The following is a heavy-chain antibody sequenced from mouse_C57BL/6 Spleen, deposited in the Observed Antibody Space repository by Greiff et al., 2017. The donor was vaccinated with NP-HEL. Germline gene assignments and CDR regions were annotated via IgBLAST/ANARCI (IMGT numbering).Heavy chain of an antibody. CDR1: GYSITSGYY. CDR2: ISYDGSN. J-gene: IGHJ1*03. V-gene: IGHV3-6*01. D-gene: IGHD3-2*02. Sequence: VQLQQSGPGLVKPSQSLSLTCSVTGYSITSGYYWNWIRQFPGNKLEWMGYISYDGSNNYNPSLKNRISITRDTSKNQFILKLNSVTTEDTATYYCARDSSGYFDGWGTGTTVTVSS. CDR3: ARDSSGYFDG.